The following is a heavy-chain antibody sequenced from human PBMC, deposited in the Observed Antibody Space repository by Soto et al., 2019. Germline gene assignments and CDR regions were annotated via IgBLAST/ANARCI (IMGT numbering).Heavy chain of an antibody. D-gene: IGHD1-26*01. CDR1: GFTFSTCA. J-gene: IGHJ4*02. CDR2: ISGGGNT. Sequence: PGGSLRLSCVASGFTFSTCAMSWVRQGPGKGLEWVSTISGGGNTYYAGSVKGRVTISRDNSKNTLYLQMNSLRAEDTAAYYCAKGATRWTPGHFDYWGQGTLVTVSS. V-gene: IGHV3-23*01. CDR3: AKGATRWTPGHFDY.